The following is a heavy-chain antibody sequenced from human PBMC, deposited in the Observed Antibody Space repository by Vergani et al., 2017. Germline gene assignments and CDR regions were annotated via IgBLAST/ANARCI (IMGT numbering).Heavy chain of an antibody. J-gene: IGHJ6*02. V-gene: IGHV1-69*04. CDR1: GGTFGSYA. D-gene: IGHD6-13*01. CDR3: ARGPPIAAAGHYYYYYGMDV. Sequence: QVQLVQSGAEVKKPGSSVKVSCKASGGTFGSYAISWVRQAPGQGLEWMGRIIPILGIANYAQKFQGRVTITADKSTSTAYMELSSLRSEDTAVYYCARGPPIAAAGHYYYYYGMDVWGQGTTVTVSS. CDR2: IIPILGIA.